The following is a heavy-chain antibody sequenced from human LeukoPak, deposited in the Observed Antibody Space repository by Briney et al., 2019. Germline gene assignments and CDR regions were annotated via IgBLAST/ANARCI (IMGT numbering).Heavy chain of an antibody. CDR1: GGSLSGYY. D-gene: IGHD6-6*01. Sequence: NPSETLSLTCAVYGGSLSGYYWSWIRQPPGKGLEWIGEINHSGSTNYNPSLKSRVTISVDTSKNQFSLKLSSVTAADTAVYYCARVDIAARRGVPYYFDYWGQGTLVTVSS. CDR2: INHSGST. J-gene: IGHJ4*02. V-gene: IGHV4-34*01. CDR3: ARVDIAARRGVPYYFDY.